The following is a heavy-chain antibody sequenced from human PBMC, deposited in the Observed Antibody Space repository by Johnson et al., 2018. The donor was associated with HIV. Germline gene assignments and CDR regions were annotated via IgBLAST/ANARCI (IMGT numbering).Heavy chain of an antibody. Sequence: QVQLVESGGGVVQPGRSLRLSCAASGFTFSSYAMHWVRQAPGKGLEWVAVISYDGSNKYYADSVKGRFTISRDNSKNTLYLQMNSLRAEDTAVYYCARDRAWGDNVVVAAYGAFDIWGLGTMVTVSS. CDR1: GFTFSSYA. V-gene: IGHV3-30*04. CDR3: ARDRAWGDNVVVAAYGAFDI. D-gene: IGHD2-15*01. J-gene: IGHJ3*02. CDR2: ISYDGSNK.